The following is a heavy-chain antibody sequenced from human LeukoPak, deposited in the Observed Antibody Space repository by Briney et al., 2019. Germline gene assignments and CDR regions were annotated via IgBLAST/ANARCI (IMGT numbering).Heavy chain of an antibody. Sequence: GESLKISCKGSGYSFTSYWIGWVRQMPGKGLEWMGIIYPGDSDTRYSPSFQGQVTISADKSISTAYLQWSSLKASDTAMYYCATPPITMVRGVIAGHWGQGTLFTVSS. V-gene: IGHV5-51*01. D-gene: IGHD3-10*01. CDR2: IYPGDSDT. J-gene: IGHJ4*02. CDR1: GYSFTSYW. CDR3: ATPPITMVRGVIAGH.